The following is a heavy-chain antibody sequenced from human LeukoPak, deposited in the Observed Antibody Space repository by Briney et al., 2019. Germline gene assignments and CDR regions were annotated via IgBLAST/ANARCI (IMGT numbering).Heavy chain of an antibody. Sequence: GRSLRLFCVACGVTLGKLRMSCVPETPRRGPVCVADIKQDGGEAYYADFVRSRFTISRDNGKNSLYLQMNSLRVEYTAVYFCARVVAAAGTAFDYWGQGTLVTVSS. V-gene: IGHV3-7*01. CDR3: ARVVAAAGTAFDY. D-gene: IGHD6-13*01. CDR1: GVTLGKLR. J-gene: IGHJ4*02. CDR2: IKQDGGEA.